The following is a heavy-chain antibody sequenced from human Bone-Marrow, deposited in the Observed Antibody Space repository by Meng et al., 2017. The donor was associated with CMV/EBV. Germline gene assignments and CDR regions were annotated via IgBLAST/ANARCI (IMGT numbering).Heavy chain of an antibody. CDR1: GYTFTSYY. J-gene: IGHJ6*01. Sequence: ASVKVSCKASGYTFTSYYMHWVRQAPGQGLEWMGWINPNSGGTNYAQKFQGRVTMTRDTSISTAYMELSRLRSDDTAVYYCARDTLYYYYGMDVWGQGNTVTVSS. V-gene: IGHV1-2*02. CDR3: ARDTLYYYYGMDV. CDR2: INPNSGGT.